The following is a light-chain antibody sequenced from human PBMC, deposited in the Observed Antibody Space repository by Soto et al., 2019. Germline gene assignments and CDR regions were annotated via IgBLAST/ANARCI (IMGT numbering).Light chain of an antibody. CDR2: GNS. V-gene: IGLV1-40*01. J-gene: IGLJ2*01. CDR1: SSNIGAGYD. CDR3: QSYXSSLSGYVV. Sequence: QSVLTQPPSVSGAPGQRVTISCTGSSSNIGAGYDVHWYQQLPGTAPKLLIYGNSNRPSGVPDRFSGSKSGTSASLAITGLXAXXEADXXXQSYXSSLSGYVVFGGGTKLTVL.